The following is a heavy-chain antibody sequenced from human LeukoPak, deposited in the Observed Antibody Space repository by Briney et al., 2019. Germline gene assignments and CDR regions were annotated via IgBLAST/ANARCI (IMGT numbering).Heavy chain of an antibody. D-gene: IGHD3-3*01. J-gene: IGHJ6*03. CDR2: IIPIFGTA. Sequence: RASVKVSCKASGGTFSSYAISWVRQAPGQGLEWMGGIIPIFGTANYAQKFQGRVTITTDESTSTAYMELSSLRSEDTAVYYCASNFWSNQPAGYYYYYYYMDVWGKGTTVTVSS. CDR3: ASNFWSNQPAGYYYYYYYMDV. V-gene: IGHV1-69*05. CDR1: GGTFSSYA.